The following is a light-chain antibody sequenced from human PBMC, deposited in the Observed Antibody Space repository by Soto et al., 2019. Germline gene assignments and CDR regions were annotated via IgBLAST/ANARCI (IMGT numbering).Light chain of an antibody. CDR1: SSDVGAYDY. V-gene: IGLV2-14*03. CDR2: EVS. Sequence: NQAASGSGSPGESITISYTRTSSDVGAYDYVSWYQQHPDKAPKLMIYEVSNRPSGVSNRFSGSKSVNTATLTISGLQADDEADYYCSSYTSSSTRVFGTGTKVTVL. J-gene: IGLJ1*01. CDR3: SSYTSSSTRV.